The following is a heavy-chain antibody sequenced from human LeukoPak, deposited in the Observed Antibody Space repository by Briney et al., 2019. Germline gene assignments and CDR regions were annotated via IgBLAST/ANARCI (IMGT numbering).Heavy chain of an antibody. CDR3: ARGDSSGYYRYFDY. D-gene: IGHD3-22*01. Sequence: SETLSLTCAVSGGSISSGGYSWSWIRQPPGKGLEWIGYIYHGGSTYYNPSLKSRVTISVDRSKNQFSLKLSSVTAADTAVYYCARGDSSGYYRYFDYWGQGTLVTVSS. J-gene: IGHJ4*02. V-gene: IGHV4-30-2*01. CDR2: IYHGGST. CDR1: GGSISSGGYS.